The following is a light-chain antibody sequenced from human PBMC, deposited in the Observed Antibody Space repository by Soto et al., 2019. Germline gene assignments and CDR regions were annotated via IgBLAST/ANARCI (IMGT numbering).Light chain of an antibody. CDR1: QSISSW. Sequence: ILMTQSPYALSAYVSESVSTTCRASQSISSWLAWYQQKPGKAPKLLIYKASSLESGVPSRFSGSGSGTEFTLTISSLQPDDFATYYCQQYNSYWTFGQGAEVDI. CDR2: KAS. J-gene: IGKJ1*01. CDR3: QQYNSYWT. V-gene: IGKV1-5*03.